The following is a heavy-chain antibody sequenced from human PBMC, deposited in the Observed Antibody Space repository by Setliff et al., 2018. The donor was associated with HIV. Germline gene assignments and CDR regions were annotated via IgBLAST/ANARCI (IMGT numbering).Heavy chain of an antibody. V-gene: IGHV4-4*07. CDR2: IYTSGTT. CDR3: ARDNLNYASSGHHYYYMDV. Sequence: PSETLSLTCSVSGGSMSSSYWSWIRQPAGDGLEWIGRIYTSGTTSYNSSLKSRLTISLDTSKKQLSLKLTSVTAADTAVYYCARDNLNYASSGHHYYYMDVWGRGITVTVSS. D-gene: IGHD3-22*01. CDR1: GGSMSSSY. J-gene: IGHJ6*03.